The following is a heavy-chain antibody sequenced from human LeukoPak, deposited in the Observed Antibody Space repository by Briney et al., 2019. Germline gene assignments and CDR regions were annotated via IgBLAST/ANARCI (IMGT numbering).Heavy chain of an antibody. D-gene: IGHD4-23*01. V-gene: IGHV4-30-2*01. CDR3: ARRLERGNSAFDI. Sequence: PSETLSLTCAVSGGSISSGGYSWSWIRQPPGKGLEWIGYIYHSGSTYYNPSLKSRVTISVDRSKNQFSLKLSSVTAADTAVYYCARRLERGNSAFDIWGQGTMVTVSS. CDR1: GGSISSGGYS. CDR2: IYHSGST. J-gene: IGHJ3*02.